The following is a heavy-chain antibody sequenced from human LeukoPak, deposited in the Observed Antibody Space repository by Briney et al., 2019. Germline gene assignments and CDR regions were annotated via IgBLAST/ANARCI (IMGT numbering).Heavy chain of an antibody. J-gene: IGHJ4*02. Sequence: SETLSLTCAVYGGSFSGYYWSWIRQPPGKGLEWIGEINHSGSTNYNPSLKSRVTISVDTSKNQFSLKLSSVTAADTAVYYCARATGRPETYYDFWSGYHFDYWGQGTLVTVSS. CDR1: GGSFSGYY. D-gene: IGHD3-3*01. CDR2: INHSGST. V-gene: IGHV4-34*01. CDR3: ARATGRPETYYDFWSGYHFDY.